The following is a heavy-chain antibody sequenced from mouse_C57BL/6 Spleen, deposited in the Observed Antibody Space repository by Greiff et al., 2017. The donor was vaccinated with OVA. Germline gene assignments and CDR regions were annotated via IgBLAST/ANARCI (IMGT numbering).Heavy chain of an antibody. D-gene: IGHD1-1*01. CDR2: ISYDGSN. CDR3: ASSVVATNFDV. Sequence: EVQLQESGPGLVKPSPSLSLTCSVTGYSITSGYYWNWIRQFPGNKLEWMGYISYDGSNNYNPSLKNRISITRDTSKNQFFLKLNSVTTEDTATYYCASSVVATNFDVWGTGTTVTVSS. J-gene: IGHJ1*03. V-gene: IGHV3-6*01. CDR1: GYSITSGYY.